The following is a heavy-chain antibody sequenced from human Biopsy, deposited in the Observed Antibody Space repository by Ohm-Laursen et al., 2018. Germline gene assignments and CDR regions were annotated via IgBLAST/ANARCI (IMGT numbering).Heavy chain of an antibody. CDR1: GVSISTYY. Sequence: SETLSLTCTVSGVSISTYYWSWIRQSPGRGLEWIAHIYYNGDTDYNPSLKSRVTISLDAPRNQFSLKMSAVTAADTAIYYCAREAIGVATTFDLWGQGTMVAVSS. CDR2: IYYNGDT. CDR3: AREAIGVATTFDL. J-gene: IGHJ3*01. V-gene: IGHV4-59*01. D-gene: IGHD5-12*01.